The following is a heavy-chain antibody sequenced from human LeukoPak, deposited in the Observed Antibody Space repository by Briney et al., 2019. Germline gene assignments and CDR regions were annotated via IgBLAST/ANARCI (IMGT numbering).Heavy chain of an antibody. CDR3: ARGDYSSGSYSLVPTDY. V-gene: IGHV3-21*01. CDR2: ISSSSSYI. D-gene: IGHD3-10*01. Sequence: GGSLRLSCAASGFTFSSYSMNWVRQAPGKGLEWVSSISSSSSYIYYADSVKGRFTISRDNAKNSLYLQMNSLRAEDTAVYYCARGDYSSGSYSLVPTDYWGQGTLVTVSS. J-gene: IGHJ4*02. CDR1: GFTFSSYS.